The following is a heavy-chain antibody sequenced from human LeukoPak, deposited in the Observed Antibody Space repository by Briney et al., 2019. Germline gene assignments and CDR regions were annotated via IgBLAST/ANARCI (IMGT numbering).Heavy chain of an antibody. Sequence: ASVKVSCKASGYTFTSYSIHWVRQAPGQRLEWMGWINAGNGNTKYSQKFQGRVTITRDTSANTAYMELSSLRFEDTAVYYCATTDPSAATGEGSDYWGQGTLVTVSS. J-gene: IGHJ4*02. V-gene: IGHV1-3*01. D-gene: IGHD6-13*01. CDR2: INAGNGNT. CDR1: GYTFTSYS. CDR3: ATTDPSAATGEGSDY.